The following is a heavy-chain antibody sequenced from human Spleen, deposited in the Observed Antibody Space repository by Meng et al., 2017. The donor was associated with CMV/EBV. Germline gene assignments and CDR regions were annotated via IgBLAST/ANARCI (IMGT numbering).Heavy chain of an antibody. J-gene: IGHJ2*01. D-gene: IGHD3-3*01. CDR1: GYTFTGYY. V-gene: IGHV1-2*02. Sequence: ASVKVSCKASGYTFTGYYLHWVRQAPGQRIEWMGWINPDSGVTDYAQRFQGRVTMTRDTSTTTGNMQLTRLTSEDTAVYYCARTYDLKGWFFDLWGRGPLVTVSS. CDR2: INPDSGVT. CDR3: ARTYDLKGWFFDL.